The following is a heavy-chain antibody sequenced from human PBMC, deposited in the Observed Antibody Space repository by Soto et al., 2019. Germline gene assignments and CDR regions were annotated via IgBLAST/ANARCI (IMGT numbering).Heavy chain of an antibody. J-gene: IGHJ6*02. D-gene: IGHD5-12*01. Sequence: GGSLRLSCAASGFTFSSYGMHWVRQAPGKGLEWVAVIWYDGSNKYYADSVKGRFTISRDNSKNTLYLQMNSLRAEDTAVYYCARSPQPPVAHYYYYGMDVWGQGTTVTVSS. CDR1: GFTFSSYG. CDR3: ARSPQPPVAHYYYYGMDV. CDR2: IWYDGSNK. V-gene: IGHV3-33*01.